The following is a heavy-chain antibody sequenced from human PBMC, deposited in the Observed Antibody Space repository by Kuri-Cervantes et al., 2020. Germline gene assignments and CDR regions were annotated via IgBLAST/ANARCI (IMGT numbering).Heavy chain of an antibody. CDR3: ARGPYYYGSGPSHAFDI. J-gene: IGHJ3*02. CDR2: ISHTGSA. CDR1: GGSLSGYY. V-gene: IGHV4-34*01. Sequence: SETLSLTCVVSGGSLSGYYWSLIRQPPGKGLEWIGGISHTGSATYNPSLKSRVTISVDTSKNQFSLKLSSVTAADTAVYYCARGPYYYGSGPSHAFDIWGQGTMVTVSS. D-gene: IGHD3-10*01.